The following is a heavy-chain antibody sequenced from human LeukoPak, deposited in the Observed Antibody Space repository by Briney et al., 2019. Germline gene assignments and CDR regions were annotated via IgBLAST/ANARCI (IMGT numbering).Heavy chain of an antibody. CDR2: IYYAGGT. Sequence: PSETLSLTCTVSGVSIISGTHYWGWIRQPPGKGLEWIGNIYYAGGTFDNPSLKSRVTISVDTSKNQFSLKLSPVTAADTAVYYCARDLTYSYWGQGTLVTVSS. J-gene: IGHJ4*02. V-gene: IGHV4-39*07. D-gene: IGHD4-11*01. CDR1: GVSIISGTHY. CDR3: ARDLTYSY.